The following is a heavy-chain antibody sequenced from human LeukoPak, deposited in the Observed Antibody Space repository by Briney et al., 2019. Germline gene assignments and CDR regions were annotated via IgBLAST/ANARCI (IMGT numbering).Heavy chain of an antibody. D-gene: IGHD2-15*01. Sequence: PGGSLRLSCAASGFSFSGHYMTWVRQAPGKGLEWVANIKQDGSEKNYVDSVKGRFIVSRDNTKNTLSLQMNGLRAEDTAVYFCARGEASGHWGQGTLVTVSS. CDR2: IKQDGSEK. V-gene: IGHV3-7*01. CDR3: ARGEASGH. CDR1: GFSFSGHY. J-gene: IGHJ4*02.